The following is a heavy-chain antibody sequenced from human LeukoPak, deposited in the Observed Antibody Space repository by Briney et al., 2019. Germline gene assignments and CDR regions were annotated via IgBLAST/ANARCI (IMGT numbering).Heavy chain of an antibody. CDR1: GGSISSSNW. Sequence: SETLSLTCAVSGGSISSSNWWSWVRQPPGKGLEWIGEIYHSGSTNYNPSLKSRVTISVDKSKNQFSLKLSSVTAADTAVYYCARDKGILWFGKPIPSYYFDYWGQGTLVTVSS. V-gene: IGHV4-4*02. D-gene: IGHD3-10*01. CDR3: ARDKGILWFGKPIPSYYFDY. CDR2: IYHSGST. J-gene: IGHJ4*02.